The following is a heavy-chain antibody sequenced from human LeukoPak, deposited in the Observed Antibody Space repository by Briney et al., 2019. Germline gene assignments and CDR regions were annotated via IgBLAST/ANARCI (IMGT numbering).Heavy chain of an antibody. D-gene: IGHD2-2*01. CDR1: GFTFSSYD. CDR3: ARNKLGIVVVPAAPFDY. V-gene: IGHV3-30*19. Sequence: GGSLRLSCAASGFTFSSYDMHWVRQAPGKGLEWVAVISYDGSNKYYADSVKGRFTISRDNSKNTLYLQMNSLRAEDTAVYYCARNKLGIVVVPAAPFDYWGQGTLVTVSS. J-gene: IGHJ4*02. CDR2: ISYDGSNK.